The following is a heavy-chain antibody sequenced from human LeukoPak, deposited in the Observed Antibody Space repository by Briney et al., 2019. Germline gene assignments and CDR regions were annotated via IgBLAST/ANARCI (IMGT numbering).Heavy chain of an antibody. V-gene: IGHV4-59*08. Sequence: SETLSLTCTVSGGSISSYYWNWIRQPPGKGLEWIGYIYYSGSTYYNPSLKSRVTISVDTSKNQFSLKLSSVTAADTAVYYCARPVNVDTAMVGNWFDPWGQGTLVTVSS. CDR1: GGSISSYY. CDR2: IYYSGST. CDR3: ARPVNVDTAMVGNWFDP. J-gene: IGHJ5*02. D-gene: IGHD5-18*01.